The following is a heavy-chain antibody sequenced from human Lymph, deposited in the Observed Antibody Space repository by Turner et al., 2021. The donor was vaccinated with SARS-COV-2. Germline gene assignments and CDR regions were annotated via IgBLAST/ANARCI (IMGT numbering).Heavy chain of an antibody. V-gene: IGHV4-59*13. CDR2: IYYSGST. Sequence: QVQLQESGPGLLKPSETLSLTCTVSGGSISSYFWSWIRQPPGKGLEWIAYIYYSGSTNYNPSLKSRVTISVDTSKNQFSLRLSSVTAADTAVYYCARDRTSYGDYWAGYYYGMDVWGQGTTVTVSS. CDR1: GGSISSYF. CDR3: ARDRTSYGDYWAGYYYGMDV. J-gene: IGHJ6*02. D-gene: IGHD4-17*01.